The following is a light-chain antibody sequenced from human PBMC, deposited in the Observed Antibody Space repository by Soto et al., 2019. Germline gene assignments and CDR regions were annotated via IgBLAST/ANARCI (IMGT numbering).Light chain of an antibody. Sequence: EIVMTQSPATLSVSPGERATLSCRTSLSISTHLAWYEQKPGQAPRLLIYGASTRATGIPARFSGSGSGTEFTLTISSLQSEDFAVYYCHQYHLWPWTFGQGTKV. J-gene: IGKJ1*01. CDR1: LSISTH. V-gene: IGKV3D-15*01. CDR2: GAS. CDR3: HQYHLWPWT.